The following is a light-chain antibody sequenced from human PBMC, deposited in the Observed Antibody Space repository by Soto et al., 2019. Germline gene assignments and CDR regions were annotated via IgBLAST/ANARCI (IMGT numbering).Light chain of an antibody. V-gene: IGKV3-20*01. CDR3: QQYASSPLT. CDR1: QSVGRDY. J-gene: IGKJ4*01. Sequence: EIVLTQSPGTLSLSPGERATLSCRASQSVGRDYLAWYQQKPGQAPRLLIYHASNRATGIPDRFSGSGSGTDFTLTISRLEPEDFADFYCQQYASSPLTLGGGTKVEIK. CDR2: HAS.